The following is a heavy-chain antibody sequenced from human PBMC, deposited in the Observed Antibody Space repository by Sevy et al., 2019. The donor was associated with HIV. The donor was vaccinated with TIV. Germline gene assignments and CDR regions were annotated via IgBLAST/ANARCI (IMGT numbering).Heavy chain of an antibody. Sequence: GGSLRLSCTASGFSFGDSPMNWFRQAPGKGLEWVGFIRSKAYGATTQYATSVKGRFIFSRDDSKSVAYLQMKNLKTDDTAIYYCATRKRITIFEERRRDFDYWGQGTLVTVSS. CDR1: GFSFGDSP. CDR2: IRSKAYGATT. CDR3: ATRKRITIFEERRRDFDY. J-gene: IGHJ4*02. V-gene: IGHV3-49*03. D-gene: IGHD3-3*01.